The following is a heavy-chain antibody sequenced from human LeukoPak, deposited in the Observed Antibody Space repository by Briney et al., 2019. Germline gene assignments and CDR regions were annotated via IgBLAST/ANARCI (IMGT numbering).Heavy chain of an antibody. CDR2: ISSSSSYI. Sequence: GGSLRLSCAASGFTFSSYSMNWVREAPGKGLEWVSSISSSSSYIYYADSVKGRFTISRDNAKNSLYLQMNSLRAEDTAVYYCAREPPYCSSTSCYSDYWGQGTLVTVSS. CDR1: GFTFSSYS. D-gene: IGHD2-2*01. CDR3: AREPPYCSSTSCYSDY. V-gene: IGHV3-21*01. J-gene: IGHJ4*02.